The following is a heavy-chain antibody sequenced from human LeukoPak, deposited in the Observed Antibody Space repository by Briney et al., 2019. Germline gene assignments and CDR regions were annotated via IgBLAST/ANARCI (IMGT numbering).Heavy chain of an antibody. Sequence: GGSLRLSCAASEFAFNSFSMNWVRQAPGKGLEWVSYISTSGSIIYYADSVKGRFTISRDNAKNSLYLQMNSLRDEDTAVYYCARRATGPTSPSFVYWGQGTLVTVSS. CDR1: EFAFNSFS. CDR3: ARRATGPTSPSFVY. J-gene: IGHJ4*02. V-gene: IGHV3-48*02. CDR2: ISTSGSII.